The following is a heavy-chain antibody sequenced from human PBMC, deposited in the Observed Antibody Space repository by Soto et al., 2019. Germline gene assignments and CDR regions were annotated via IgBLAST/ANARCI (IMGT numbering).Heavy chain of an antibody. V-gene: IGHV3-23*01. J-gene: IGHJ4*02. Sequence: GGSLRLSCAASGFTFSSYAMSWVRQAPGKGLEWVSAISGSGGSTYYADSVKGRFTISRDNSKNTLYLQMNSLRDEDAAVYSCAKDVRVWFGELTFDYWGQGTLVTVSS. CDR3: AKDVRVWFGELTFDY. CDR1: GFTFSSYA. D-gene: IGHD3-10*01. CDR2: ISGSGGST.